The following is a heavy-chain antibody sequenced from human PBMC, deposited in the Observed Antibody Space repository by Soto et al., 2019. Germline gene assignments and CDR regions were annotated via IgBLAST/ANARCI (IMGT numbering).Heavy chain of an antibody. V-gene: IGHV3-30*18. CDR3: AKDTGGIVVVVAHFSY. CDR2: ISYDGSNK. Sequence: QVQLVESGGGVVQPGMSLRLSCAASGFTFSSYGMHWVRQAPGKGLEWVAVISYDGSNKYYADSVKGRFTISRDNSKNTLYLQMSSLRAEDTAVYYCAKDTGGIVVVVAHFSYWGQGTLVTVSS. J-gene: IGHJ4*02. CDR1: GFTFSSYG. D-gene: IGHD2-15*01.